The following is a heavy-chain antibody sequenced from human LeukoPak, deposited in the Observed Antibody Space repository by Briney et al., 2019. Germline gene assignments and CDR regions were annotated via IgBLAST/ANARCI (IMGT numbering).Heavy chain of an antibody. CDR2: ISGSGGST. D-gene: IGHD1-26*01. V-gene: IGHV3-23*01. J-gene: IGHJ4*02. CDR3: AQDRGVRELHFDY. Sequence: PGGSLRLSCAASGFTFSSYAMSWVRQAPGKGLEWVSAISGSGGSTYYADSVKGRFTISRDNSKNTLYLQMNSLRAEDTAVYYCAQDRGVRELHFDYWGQGTLVTVPS. CDR1: GFTFSSYA.